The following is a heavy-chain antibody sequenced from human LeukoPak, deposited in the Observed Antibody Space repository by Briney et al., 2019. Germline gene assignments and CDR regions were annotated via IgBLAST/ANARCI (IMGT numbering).Heavy chain of an antibody. V-gene: IGHV4-59*01. J-gene: IGHJ4*02. CDR1: GGSISSYY. CDR3: ARGGYSYGYYYFGY. D-gene: IGHD5-18*01. CDR2: IYYSGST. Sequence: SETLSLTCTVSGGSISSYYWSWIRQPPGKGLEWIGYIYYSGSTNYNPSLKSRVTISVDTSKNQFSLKLSSVTAADTAVYYCARGGYSYGYYYFGYWGQGTLVTVSS.